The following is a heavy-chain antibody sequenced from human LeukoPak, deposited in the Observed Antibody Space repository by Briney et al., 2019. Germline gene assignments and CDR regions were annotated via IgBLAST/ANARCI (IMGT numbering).Heavy chain of an antibody. CDR1: GITLSNYG. Sequence: GGSLRLSCAVSGITLSNYGMSWVRLAPGKGLEWVAGISGSGGTTTYADSVEGRFTVSRDNSKNTLYLQMNSLRAEDTAVYFCAKRGVVIRVILVGFHKEAYYFDSWGQGALVTVSS. J-gene: IGHJ4*02. CDR3: AKRGVVIRVILVGFHKEAYYFDS. D-gene: IGHD3-22*01. CDR2: ISGSGGTT. V-gene: IGHV3-23*01.